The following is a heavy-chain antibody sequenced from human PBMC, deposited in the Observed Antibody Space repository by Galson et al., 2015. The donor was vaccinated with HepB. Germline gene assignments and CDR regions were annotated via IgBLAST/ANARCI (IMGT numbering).Heavy chain of an antibody. V-gene: IGHV1-2*02. CDR2: INPNSGGT. Sequence: SVKVSCKASGYTFTGYYMHWVRQAPGQGLEWMGWINPNSGGTNYAQKFQGRVTMTRDTSISTAYMELSRLRSDDTAVYYCARGPYYYDSSGPLGYWGQGTLVTVSS. J-gene: IGHJ4*02. CDR3: ARGPYYYDSSGPLGY. CDR1: GYTFTGYY. D-gene: IGHD3-22*01.